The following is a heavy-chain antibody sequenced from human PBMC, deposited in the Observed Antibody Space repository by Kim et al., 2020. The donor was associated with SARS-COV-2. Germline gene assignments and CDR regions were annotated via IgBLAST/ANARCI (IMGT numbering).Heavy chain of an antibody. CDR2: INAGNGNT. V-gene: IGHV1-3*01. CDR3: AREFLNWNYLDY. J-gene: IGHJ4*02. D-gene: IGHD1-1*01. CDR1: GYTFTSYA. Sequence: ASVKVSCNASGYTFTSYAMHWVRQAPGQRLEWMGWINAGNGNTKYSQKFQGRVTITRDTSASTAYMELSSLRSEDTAVYYCAREFLNWNYLDYWGQGTLVTVSS.